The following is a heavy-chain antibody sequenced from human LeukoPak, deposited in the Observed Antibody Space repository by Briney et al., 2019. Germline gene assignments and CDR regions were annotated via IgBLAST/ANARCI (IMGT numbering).Heavy chain of an antibody. CDR3: ARVGRGGMATPTFDS. V-gene: IGHV4-39*01. CDR1: GGSISDSGYY. J-gene: IGHJ4*02. Sequence: KPSETLSLTCTVAGGSISDSGYYWGWIRQPPGKGLDFIGTIYDSGSSYYNPSLRRRVTISIDTSKNQFSLKLTSVTAADTAIYYCARVGRGGMATPTFDSWGQGTLVTVSS. D-gene: IGHD5-24*01. CDR2: IYDSGSS.